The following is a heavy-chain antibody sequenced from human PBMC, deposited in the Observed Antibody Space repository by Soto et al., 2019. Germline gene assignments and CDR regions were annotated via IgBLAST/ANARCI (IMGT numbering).Heavy chain of an antibody. Sequence: SETLSLTCTVSGGSISSYYWSWIRQPPGKGLEWIGYIYYSGSTNYNPSLKSRITISEDTSKNQFSQKMNSVTAAFTSVYYCARLGYSYDSSGYLDYWGQGTLVTVSS. V-gene: IGHV4-59*08. J-gene: IGHJ4*02. CDR3: ARLGYSYDSSGYLDY. D-gene: IGHD3-22*01. CDR2: IYYSGST. CDR1: GGSISSYY.